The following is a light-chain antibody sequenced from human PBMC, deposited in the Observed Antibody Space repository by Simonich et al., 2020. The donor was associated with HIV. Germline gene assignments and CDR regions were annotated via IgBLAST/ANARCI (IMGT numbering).Light chain of an antibody. CDR1: SGSVSTSYY. V-gene: IGLV8-61*01. J-gene: IGLJ3*02. CDR3: VLYMGSGISV. Sequence: QTVVTQETSSSVSPGGTVTLTCALSSGSVSTSYYPTWYHQTPGQPPRTLIYSTNTRSSGVPDLFSGSILGNKAVLSITGAQADDEGDYYCVLYMGSGISVFGGGTKLTVL. CDR2: STN.